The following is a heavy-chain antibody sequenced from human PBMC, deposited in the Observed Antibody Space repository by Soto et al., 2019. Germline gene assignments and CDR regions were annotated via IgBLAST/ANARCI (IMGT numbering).Heavy chain of an antibody. CDR2: VYTTGDT. CDR3: VRASPYDYGDWRMDV. D-gene: IGHD4-17*01. CDR1: GVTIGAYY. Sequence: QVQLQESGPGLVKPSGTLSLTCTVSGVTIGAYYWNWVRQPPGKGLEWIGHVYTTGDTSYNPSLKSRATMSVDTSKNQFSLNLNSVTAADTAVYYCVRASPYDYGDWRMDVWGKGTTATVSS. V-gene: IGHV4-4*07. J-gene: IGHJ6*04.